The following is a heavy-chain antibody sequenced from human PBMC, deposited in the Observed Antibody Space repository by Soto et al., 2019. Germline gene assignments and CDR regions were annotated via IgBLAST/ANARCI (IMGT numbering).Heavy chain of an antibody. D-gene: IGHD4-17*01. CDR2: IIPILGIA. J-gene: IGHJ3*02. CDR1: GGTFSSYT. Sequence: QVQLVQSGAEVKKPGSSVKVSCKASGGTFSSYTISWVRQAPGQGLEWMGRIIPILGIANYAQKFQGRVTITADKSTSTADMELSRLRSEDTAVYYCARDQMWVYGDYVGFAFDSWGQWTMVTVSS. CDR3: ARDQMWVYGDYVGFAFDS. V-gene: IGHV1-69*08.